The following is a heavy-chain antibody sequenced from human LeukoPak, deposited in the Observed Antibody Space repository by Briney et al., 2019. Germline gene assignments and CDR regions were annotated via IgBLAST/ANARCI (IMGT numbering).Heavy chain of an antibody. CDR3: ARGIYDIFLDY. V-gene: IGHV4-59*01. J-gene: IGHJ4*02. CDR1: GGSISSYY. CDR2: IYYSGST. Sequence: SETLSLTCTVSGGSISSYYWSWIRQPPGKGLEWIGYIYYSGSTDYNPSLKSRVTISVDTSKNQFSLKLSSVTAADTAVYYCARGIYDIFLDYWGQGTLVTVSS. D-gene: IGHD3-9*01.